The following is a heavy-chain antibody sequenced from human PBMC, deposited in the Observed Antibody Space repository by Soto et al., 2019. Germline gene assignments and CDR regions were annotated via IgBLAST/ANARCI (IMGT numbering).Heavy chain of an antibody. D-gene: IGHD2-2*01. J-gene: IGHJ5*02. V-gene: IGHV3-30*07. CDR3: ARETYCDSTTCSPPENNWFDP. Sequence: GRVIISRDNSKNTLYLQMNSLRAEDTAVYYCARETYCDSTTCSPPENNWFDPWGQGTLVTVSS.